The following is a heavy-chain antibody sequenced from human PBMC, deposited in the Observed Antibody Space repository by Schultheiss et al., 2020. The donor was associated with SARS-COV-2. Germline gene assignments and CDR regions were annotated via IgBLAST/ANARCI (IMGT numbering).Heavy chain of an antibody. Sequence: SETLSLTCAVSGGSISSGGYSWSWIRQPPGKGLEWIGYIYHSGSTYYNPSLKSRVTISVDRSKNQFSLKLSSVTAADTAVYYCATPPNYGDFDYWGQGTLVTVSS. CDR2: IYHSGST. V-gene: IGHV4-30-2*01. D-gene: IGHD4-17*01. CDR1: GGSISSGGYS. J-gene: IGHJ4*02. CDR3: ATPPNYGDFDY.